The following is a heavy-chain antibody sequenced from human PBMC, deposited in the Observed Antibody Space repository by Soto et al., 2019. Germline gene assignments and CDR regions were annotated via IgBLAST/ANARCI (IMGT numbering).Heavy chain of an antibody. D-gene: IGHD3-22*01. J-gene: IGHJ4*02. CDR3: ARDLGYYDSRGYFDY. Sequence: GGSLRLSCASSGFTFSDYYMSWIRQAPGKGLEWVSYISSSDSIIYYADSVKGRFTISRDNAKNSLYLQMNSLRAEDTAVYYCARDLGYYDSRGYFDYWGQGTLVTVSS. CDR1: GFTFSDYY. V-gene: IGHV3-11*01. CDR2: ISSSDSII.